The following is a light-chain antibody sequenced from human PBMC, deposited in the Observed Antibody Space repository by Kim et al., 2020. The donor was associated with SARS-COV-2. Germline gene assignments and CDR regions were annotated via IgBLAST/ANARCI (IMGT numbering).Light chain of an antibody. V-gene: IGLV3-21*01. CDR1: NLGSKS. CDR3: QVWDSSSDPNAV. J-gene: IGLJ2*01. Sequence: SYELTQPPSVSVAPGKTARITCGGDNLGSKSGHWYQQKPGQAPVLVIYYDSDRPSGIPERFSGSNSGNTATLAISRVEAGDEADYYCQVWDSSSDPNAVFGGGTQLTVL. CDR2: YDS.